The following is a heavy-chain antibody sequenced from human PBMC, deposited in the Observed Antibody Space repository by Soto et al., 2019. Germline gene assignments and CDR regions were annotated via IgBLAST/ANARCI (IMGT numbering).Heavy chain of an antibody. Sequence: GGSLRLSCAASGFTFSSYSMNWVRQAPGKGLEWVSYISSSSSTIYYADSVKGRFTISRDNAKNSLYLQMNSLRAEDTAVYYCARELRGYPDYWGQGTLVTVSS. CDR2: ISSSSSTI. D-gene: IGHD1-1*01. J-gene: IGHJ4*02. CDR1: GFTFSSYS. V-gene: IGHV3-48*04. CDR3: ARELRGYPDY.